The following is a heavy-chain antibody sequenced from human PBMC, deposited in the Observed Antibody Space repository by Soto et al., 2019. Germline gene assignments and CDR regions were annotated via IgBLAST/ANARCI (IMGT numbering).Heavy chain of an antibody. CDR3: ARDHHRYSGYDYVDY. Sequence: QVQLVESGGGLVKPGGSLSLSCAASGFTFSDYYMSWIRQAPGKGLEWVSYISSSSSYTNYADSVKGRFTISRDNAKNSLYLQMNSLRAEDTAVYYCARDHHRYSGYDYVDYWGQGTLVTVSS. V-gene: IGHV3-11*05. J-gene: IGHJ4*02. CDR2: ISSSSSYT. D-gene: IGHD5-12*01. CDR1: GFTFSDYY.